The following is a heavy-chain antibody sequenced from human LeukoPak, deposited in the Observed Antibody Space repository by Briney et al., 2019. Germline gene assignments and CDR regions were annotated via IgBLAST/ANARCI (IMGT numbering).Heavy chain of an antibody. CDR3: ARDHYDSSGIYDY. D-gene: IGHD3-22*01. V-gene: IGHV4-34*01. Sequence: SETLSLTCAVYGGSFSGYYWSWIRQPPGKGLEWIGEINHSGSTNYNPSLKSRVTISVDTSKNQFSLKLSSVTAADTAVYYCARDHYDSSGIYDYWGQGTLVTVSS. CDR2: INHSGST. CDR1: GGSFSGYY. J-gene: IGHJ4*02.